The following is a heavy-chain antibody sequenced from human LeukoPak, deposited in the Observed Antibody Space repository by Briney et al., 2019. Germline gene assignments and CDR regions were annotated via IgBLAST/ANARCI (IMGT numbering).Heavy chain of an antibody. CDR2: ISANGGTT. Sequence: GGSLRLSCAASGFIFSTYGMSWVRQAPGKGLEWVSIISANGGTTYCADSVKGRFTISRDNSKNTLYLQMNSLRAEDTAVYYCAKMYSSGWYLIWFDPWGQGTLVTVSS. CDR1: GFIFSTYG. V-gene: IGHV3-23*01. J-gene: IGHJ5*02. D-gene: IGHD6-19*01. CDR3: AKMYSSGWYLIWFDP.